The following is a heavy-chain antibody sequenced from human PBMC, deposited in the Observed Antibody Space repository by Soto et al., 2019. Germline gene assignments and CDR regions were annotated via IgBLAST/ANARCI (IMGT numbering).Heavy chain of an antibody. CDR2: ISYDGSNK. J-gene: IGHJ6*03. V-gene: IGHV3-30*18. D-gene: IGHD2-15*01. CDR1: GFTFSSYG. CDR3: AKDRGVVVVDVTYMDV. Sequence: QVQLVESGGGVVQPGRSLRLSCAASGFTFSSYGMHWVLQAPGKGLEWVAVISYDGSNKYYADSVKGRFTISRDNSKNTLSLQMNSLRAEDTAVYYCAKDRGVVVVDVTYMDVWGKGTTVTVSS.